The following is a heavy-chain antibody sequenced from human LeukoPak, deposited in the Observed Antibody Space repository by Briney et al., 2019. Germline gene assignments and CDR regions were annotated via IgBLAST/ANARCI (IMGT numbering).Heavy chain of an antibody. J-gene: IGHJ4*02. Sequence: SVKVSCKASGGTFSSDAISWVRQIPGQGLEWMGGIIPIFGTANYAQKFQGRVTITADESTSTAYMELSSLRSEDTAVYYCASSRIAAAGTGDYFDYWGQGTLVTVSS. CDR3: ASSRIAAAGTGDYFDY. CDR2: IIPIFGTA. V-gene: IGHV1-69*13. D-gene: IGHD6-13*01. CDR1: GGTFSSDA.